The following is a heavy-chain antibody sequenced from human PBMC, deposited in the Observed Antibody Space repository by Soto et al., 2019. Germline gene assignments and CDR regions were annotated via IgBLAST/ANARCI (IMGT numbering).Heavy chain of an antibody. D-gene: IGHD3-10*01. Sequence: ASVKVSCKASGYTFISCAIRWVRQAPGQRLEWMGGLNADNGNAKYAEKFQGRVTITADESTSTAYMELSSLRSEDTAVYYCARDFTMVRGGELYGMDVWGQGTTVTVSS. J-gene: IGHJ6*02. CDR1: GYTFISCA. CDR2: LNADNGNA. V-gene: IGHV1-3*01. CDR3: ARDFTMVRGGELYGMDV.